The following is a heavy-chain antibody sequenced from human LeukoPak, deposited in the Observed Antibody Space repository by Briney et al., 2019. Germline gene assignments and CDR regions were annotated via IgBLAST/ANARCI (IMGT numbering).Heavy chain of an antibody. J-gene: IGHJ4*02. V-gene: IGHV3-64*01. Sequence: GGSLRLSCAASGFTFSRYSMHWVRQAPGKGLEYVSAISSDGDSTIYATSVKGRFTISRDNSKNTLYLQMGSLRAEDMSVYYCVLLSLTPGWGQGTLVTVSS. CDR3: VLLSLTPG. D-gene: IGHD3-10*01. CDR2: ISSDGDST. CDR1: GFTFSRYS.